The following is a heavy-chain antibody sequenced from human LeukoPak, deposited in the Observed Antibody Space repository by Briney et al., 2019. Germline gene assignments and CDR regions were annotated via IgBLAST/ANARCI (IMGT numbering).Heavy chain of an antibody. CDR1: GGTFSSYA. CDR3: ARDRIRSDYVWGSYRPMDY. D-gene: IGHD3-16*02. V-gene: IGHV1-69*01. J-gene: IGHJ4*02. Sequence: GSSVKVSCKASGGTFSSYAISWVRQAPGQGLEWMGGIIPIFGTANYAQKFQGRVTITADESTSTAYMELSSLRSEDTAVYYCARDRIRSDYVWGSYRPMDYWGQGTLVTVSS. CDR2: IIPIFGTA.